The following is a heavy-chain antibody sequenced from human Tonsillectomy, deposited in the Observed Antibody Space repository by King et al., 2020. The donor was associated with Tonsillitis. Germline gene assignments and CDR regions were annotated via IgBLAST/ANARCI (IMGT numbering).Heavy chain of an antibody. D-gene: IGHD6-19*01. CDR1: GFTFSVYW. J-gene: IGHJ4*02. CDR3: TRGSGWTDY. Sequence: VQLVESGGGLVQPGGSLRLSCAASGFTFSVYWMTWVRQAPGKGLEGGANIKQDGSENYYVDSVKGRFTISRDNAKNSLYLQMASLRAEDTAVYYCTRGSGWTDYWGQGTLVTVSS. V-gene: IGHV3-7*01. CDR2: IKQDGSEN.